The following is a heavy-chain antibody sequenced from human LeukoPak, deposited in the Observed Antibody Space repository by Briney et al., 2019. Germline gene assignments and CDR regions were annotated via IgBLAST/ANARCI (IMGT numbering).Heavy chain of an antibody. CDR1: GGTFSSYA. CDR3: ARGTYYYDSSGYYYPPGWGGIDAFDI. V-gene: IGHV1-69*04. CDR2: IIPILGIA. Sequence: SVKVSCRASGGTFSSYAISWVRQAPGQGLEWMGRIIPILGIANYAQKFQGRVTTTADKSASTAYMELSSLRSEDTAVYYCARGTYYYDSSGYYYPPGWGGIDAFDIWGQGTMVTVSS. D-gene: IGHD3-22*01. J-gene: IGHJ3*02.